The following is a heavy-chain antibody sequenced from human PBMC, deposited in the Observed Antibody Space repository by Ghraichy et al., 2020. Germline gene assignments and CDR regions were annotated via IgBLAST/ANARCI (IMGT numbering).Heavy chain of an antibody. J-gene: IGHJ4*02. Sequence: SETLSLTCTVSGGSISSYYWSWIRQPPGKGLEWIGYIYYSGSTNYNPSLKSRVTISVDTSKNQFSLKLSSVTAVDTAVYYCARAEDYYDFWSGFNYWGQGTLVTVSS. CDR2: IYYSGST. CDR1: GGSISSYY. D-gene: IGHD3-3*01. V-gene: IGHV4-59*01. CDR3: ARAEDYYDFWSGFNY.